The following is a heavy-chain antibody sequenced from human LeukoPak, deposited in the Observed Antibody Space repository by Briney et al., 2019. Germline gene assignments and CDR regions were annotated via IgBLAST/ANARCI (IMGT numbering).Heavy chain of an antibody. CDR1: GFTFSSYG. D-gene: IGHD3-22*01. CDR3: AKDPHWYYYGSSGYPWFDP. V-gene: IGHV3-30*02. CDR2: IRYDGSNK. Sequence: GGSLRLSCAASGFTFSSYGMHWVRQAPGKGLEWVAFIRYDGSNKYYADSVKGRFTISRDNSKNTLYLQMNSLRAEDTAVYYCAKDPHWYYYGSSGYPWFDPWGQGTLVTVSS. J-gene: IGHJ5*02.